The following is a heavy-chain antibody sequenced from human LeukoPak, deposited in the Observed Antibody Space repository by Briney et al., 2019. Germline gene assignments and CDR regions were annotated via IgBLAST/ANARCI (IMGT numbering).Heavy chain of an antibody. CDR3: ARGGQGDGYSADEAFDV. J-gene: IGHJ3*01. V-gene: IGHV4-31*03. D-gene: IGHD5-24*01. CDR2: IHHSGST. Sequence: SETLSLTCTVSGGSISSGNYYWSWIRQHPGKGLEWIGYIHHSGSTYYNPSLKSRVIISVDTSKNQFSLQLNSVTPEDTAVYYCARGGQGDGYSADEAFDVWGQGTMVTVS. CDR1: GGSISSGNYY.